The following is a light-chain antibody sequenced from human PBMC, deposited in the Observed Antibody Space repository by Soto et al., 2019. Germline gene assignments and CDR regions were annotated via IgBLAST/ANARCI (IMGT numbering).Light chain of an antibody. V-gene: IGKV3-20*01. CDR2: GAS. J-gene: IGKJ3*01. Sequence: EIVLTQSPGTLSLSPGERATLSCRASQSINSRYLAWYQQKPGQAPRLLIYGASSRATGIPDRFSGSGSGTFFTLTISILEPEVFAVYYCQQFGSSPGFTFGPGTIVDIK. CDR3: QQFGSSPGFT. CDR1: QSINSRY.